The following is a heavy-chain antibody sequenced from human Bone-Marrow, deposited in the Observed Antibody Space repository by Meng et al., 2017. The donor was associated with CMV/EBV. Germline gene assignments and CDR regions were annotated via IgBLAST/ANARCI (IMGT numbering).Heavy chain of an antibody. CDR2: IYYSGST. J-gene: IGHJ6*02. Sequence: GSLRLSCTVSGDSISGSTFYWGWIRQPPGKGLEWIGSIYYSGSTYYNPSLKSRVTISVDTSKNQFSLNLSSATAADTAVYYCARGRSYDLYYGMDVWGQGTTVTVSS. V-gene: IGHV4-39*07. CDR3: ARGRSYDLYYGMDV. CDR1: GDSISGSTFY. D-gene: IGHD1-26*01.